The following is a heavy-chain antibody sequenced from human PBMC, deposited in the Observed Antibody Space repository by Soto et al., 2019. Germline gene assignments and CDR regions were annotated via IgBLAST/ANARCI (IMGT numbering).Heavy chain of an antibody. D-gene: IGHD6-19*01. Sequence: ESGGGVVQPGRSLRLSCAASGFTFSSYGMHWVRQAPGKGLEWVAVISYDGSNKYYADSVKGRFTISRDNSKNTLYLQMNSLRADDTAVFYCAKGGYEWLDFDYWGQGTLVTVSS. V-gene: IGHV3-30*18. CDR2: ISYDGSNK. CDR1: GFTFSSYG. CDR3: AKGGYEWLDFDY. J-gene: IGHJ4*02.